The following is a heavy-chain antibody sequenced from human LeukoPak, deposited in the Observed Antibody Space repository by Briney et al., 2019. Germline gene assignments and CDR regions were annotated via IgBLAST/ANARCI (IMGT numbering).Heavy chain of an antibody. CDR2: INTDGSFT. CDR3: AKESPLYYYGSGSYSDY. D-gene: IGHD3-10*01. CDR1: GFTFSDDFSDYW. J-gene: IGHJ4*02. Sequence: GGSLRLSCAASGFTFSDDFSDYWMHWVRQAPGKGLVGVSRINTDGSFTSYADSVKGRFTISRDSAKNTVYLQMNSLRAEDTAVYYCAKESPLYYYGSGSYSDYWGQGTLVTVSS. V-gene: IGHV3-74*01.